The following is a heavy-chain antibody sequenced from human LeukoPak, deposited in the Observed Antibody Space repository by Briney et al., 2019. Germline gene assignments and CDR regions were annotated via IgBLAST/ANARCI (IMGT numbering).Heavy chain of an antibody. CDR2: ISYDGSNK. Sequence: GGSLRLSCAASGFTFRSYAMHWVRQAPGKGLEWVAVISYDGSNKYYADSVKGRFTTSRDNSKNTLYLQMNSLRAEDTAVYYCANDYGDYYYYGMDVWGQGTTVTVSS. CDR3: ANDYGDYYYYGMDV. CDR1: GFTFRSYA. V-gene: IGHV3-30-3*02. D-gene: IGHD4-17*01. J-gene: IGHJ6*02.